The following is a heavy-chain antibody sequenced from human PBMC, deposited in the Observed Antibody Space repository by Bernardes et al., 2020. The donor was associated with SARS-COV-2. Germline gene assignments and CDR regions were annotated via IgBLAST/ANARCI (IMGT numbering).Heavy chain of an antibody. Sequence: SLRLSCEASGLTISSEGMHWVRQAPGRGLEWVAVIWYDGSNKYYADSVKGRFTISRDNSKNTLYLQMNSLRAEDTAVYYCARDLLMAFSGYGMDVWGQGTTVTVSS. CDR3: ARDLLMAFSGYGMDV. D-gene: IGHD2-15*01. CDR1: GLTISSEG. V-gene: IGHV3-33*08. CDR2: IWYDGSNK. J-gene: IGHJ6*02.